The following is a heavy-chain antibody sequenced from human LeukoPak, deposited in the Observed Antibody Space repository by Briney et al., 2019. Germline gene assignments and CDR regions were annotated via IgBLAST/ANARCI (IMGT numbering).Heavy chain of an antibody. CDR3: ARGRSGSH. V-gene: IGHV3-48*02. CDR2: ISTSSNTI. Sequence: PGGSLRLSCAASGFTFSSYSMNWVRQAPGKGLEWVSYISTSSNTIHYADSVKGRFTISRDNAKNSLYLQMSSLRDEDTAVYYCARGRSGSHWGQGTLVTVSS. J-gene: IGHJ4*02. CDR1: GFTFSSYS. D-gene: IGHD6-19*01.